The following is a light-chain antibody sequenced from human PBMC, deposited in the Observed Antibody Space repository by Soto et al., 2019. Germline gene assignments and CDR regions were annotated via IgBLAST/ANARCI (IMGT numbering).Light chain of an antibody. CDR2: GAS. CDR1: QSVGTR. J-gene: IGKJ5*01. CDR3: QHYQSGHPIT. Sequence: EILLTQSPDTLSSSPVERATLXLMAAQSVGTRLAWYQHKTGQAPRLLISGASSRATGIPDRFTGSGSETSFTLTISRLEPEDFALYYCQHYQSGHPITFGQGTRLEIK. V-gene: IGKV3-20*01.